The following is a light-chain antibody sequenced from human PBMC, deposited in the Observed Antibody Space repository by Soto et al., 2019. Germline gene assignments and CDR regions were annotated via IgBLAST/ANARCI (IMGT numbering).Light chain of an antibody. CDR1: QSVSSSY. CDR3: QQYGSSPLT. V-gene: IGKV3-20*01. Sequence: EIVLTQSPCPLSLSPGERATRSCRASQSVSSSYLAWYQQKPGQAPRLLIYAASSRASGIPDRFSGSGSGTDFTVTISRLEPEDFAVYYCQQYGSSPLTFGGGTKVEIK. CDR2: AAS. J-gene: IGKJ4*01.